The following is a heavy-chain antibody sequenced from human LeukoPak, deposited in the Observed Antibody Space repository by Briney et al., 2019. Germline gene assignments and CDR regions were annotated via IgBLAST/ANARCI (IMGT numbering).Heavy chain of an antibody. CDR1: GGTFTSYA. V-gene: IGHV1-69*05. CDR3: AKGTEVAGTDY. D-gene: IGHD6-19*01. CDR2: INPIFGTT. J-gene: IGHJ4*02. Sequence: SVKVSCKASGGTFTSYAISWVRQAPGQGLEWMGGINPIFGTTNYAQKFQGRVTITTDTPTSTAYMELSSLSSEGTAVYYCAKGTEVAGTDYWGQGTLVTVSS.